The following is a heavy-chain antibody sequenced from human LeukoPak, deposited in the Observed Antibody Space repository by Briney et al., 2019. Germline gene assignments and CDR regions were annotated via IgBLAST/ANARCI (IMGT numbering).Heavy chain of an antibody. D-gene: IGHD6-13*01. J-gene: IGHJ4*02. CDR2: INHSGST. Sequence: PSETLSLTCAVYGGSFSAYCWSWIRQPPGKGLEWIGEINHSGSTNYNPSLKSRVTISVDASKNQFSLKLSSVTAADTAVYYCARGPRAAADDYWGQGTLVTVSS. CDR1: GGSFSAYC. V-gene: IGHV4-34*01. CDR3: ARGPRAAADDY.